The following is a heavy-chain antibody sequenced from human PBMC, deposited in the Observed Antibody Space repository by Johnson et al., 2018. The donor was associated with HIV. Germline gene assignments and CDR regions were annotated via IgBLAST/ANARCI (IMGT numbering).Heavy chain of an antibody. CDR3: ARDRGQQLPYDAVDI. Sequence: QVQLVESGGGVVQPGRSLRLSCAASGFTFSFYGMHWVRQAPGKGLEWVAVIWYDGNNKYYADSVKGRFTISRDNSKKTLFLQMGSLGAEDMAVYYCARDRGQQLPYDAVDIWGQGTMVTVSS. CDR2: IWYDGNNK. D-gene: IGHD6-13*01. J-gene: IGHJ3*02. V-gene: IGHV3-33*01. CDR1: GFTFSFYG.